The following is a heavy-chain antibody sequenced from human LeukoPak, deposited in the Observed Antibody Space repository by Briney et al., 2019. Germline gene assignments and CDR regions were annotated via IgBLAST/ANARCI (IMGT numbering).Heavy chain of an antibody. CDR1: GFTVSSNY. CDR2: IYSGGST. Sequence: PGGSLRLSCAASGFTVSSNYMSWVRQAPGKGLEWVSVIYSGGSTYYADSVKGRFTISRDNSKNTLYLQMNSLRAEDTAVYYCARHVPPGYGDYDWFDPWGQGTLVTVSS. CDR3: ARHVPPGYGDYDWFDP. D-gene: IGHD4-17*01. J-gene: IGHJ5*02. V-gene: IGHV3-53*01.